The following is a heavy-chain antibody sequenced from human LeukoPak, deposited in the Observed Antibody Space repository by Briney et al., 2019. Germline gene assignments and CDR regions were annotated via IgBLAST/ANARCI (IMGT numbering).Heavy chain of an antibody. CDR3: AKDLVGERFLEQTGI. D-gene: IGHD3-3*01. Sequence: GGSLRLSCAASGFTFSSNAMSWVRQAPGKGLEWVSAISGSGGSTYYADSVKGRFTISRDNSKNTLYLQMNSLRAEDTAVYYCAKDLVGERFLEQTGIWGQGTLVTVSS. CDR1: GFTFSSNA. J-gene: IGHJ4*02. CDR2: ISGSGGST. V-gene: IGHV3-23*01.